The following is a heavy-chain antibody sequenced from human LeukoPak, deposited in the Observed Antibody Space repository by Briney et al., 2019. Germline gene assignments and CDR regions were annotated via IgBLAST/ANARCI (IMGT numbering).Heavy chain of an antibody. Sequence: GGSLRLSCAASGFTFSSYSMNWVRQAPGKGLEWVSSISSSSSYIYYADSVKGRFTISRDNAKNSLYLQMNSLRAGGTAVYYCARAHGDWFDPWGQGTLVTVSS. CDR1: GFTFSSYS. V-gene: IGHV3-21*01. CDR2: ISSSSSYI. CDR3: ARAHGDWFDP. J-gene: IGHJ5*02. D-gene: IGHD3-10*01.